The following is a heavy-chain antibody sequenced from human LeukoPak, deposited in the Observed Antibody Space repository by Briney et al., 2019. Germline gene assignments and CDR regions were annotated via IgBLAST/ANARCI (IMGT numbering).Heavy chain of an antibody. CDR1: GGSISSSSYY. J-gene: IGHJ4*02. CDR2: IYDSGST. V-gene: IGHV4-39*01. D-gene: IGHD2-15*01. Sequence: SETLSLTCTVSGGSISSSSYYWGWIRQPPGKGLEWIGSIYDSGSTYYNPSLKSRVTLSVDTSKNQFSLTLSSVTAADTAVYYCARLGTVVAATNFDYWGQGTLVTVSS. CDR3: ARLGTVVAATNFDY.